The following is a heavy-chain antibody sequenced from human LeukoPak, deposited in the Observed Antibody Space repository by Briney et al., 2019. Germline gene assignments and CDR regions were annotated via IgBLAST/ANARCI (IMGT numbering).Heavy chain of an antibody. CDR1: GGSISSYY. CDR3: ARDDGSGWYHP. CDR2: ISSSGTT. D-gene: IGHD6-19*01. J-gene: IGHJ5*02. V-gene: IGHV4-4*07. Sequence: SETLSLTCTVSGGSISSYYWNWIRQPAGKGLEWIGRISSSGTTNYNPSLRSRITMSVATSKNQFSLKLTSVIAADTAVYYCARDDGSGWYHPWGQGTLVTVSS.